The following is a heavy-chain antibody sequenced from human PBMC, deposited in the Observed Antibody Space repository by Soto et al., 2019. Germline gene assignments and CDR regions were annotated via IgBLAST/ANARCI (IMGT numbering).Heavy chain of an antibody. CDR1: GFILDNYA. V-gene: IGHV3-23*01. Sequence: QLLESGGDLVQPGKSLRLSCAASGFILDNYAMSWIRQAPGKGPEWVSTVGGSDGDSNGVAWYEDSVRCRFIVSRDMPANILSLQMDNLRVGDTAPYYCVKWGRNLGAFELWGQGTQVGVSS. CDR2: VGGSDGDSNGVA. D-gene: IGHD3-16*01. J-gene: IGHJ4*01. CDR3: VKWGRNLGAFEL.